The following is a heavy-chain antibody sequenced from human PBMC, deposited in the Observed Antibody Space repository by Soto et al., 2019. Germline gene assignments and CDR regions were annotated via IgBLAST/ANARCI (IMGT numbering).Heavy chain of an antibody. CDR2: IYYSGST. Sequence: SETLSLTCTVSGGSISSSSYYWGWIRQPPGKGLEWIGSIYYSGSTYYNPSLKSRVTISVDTSKNQFSLKLSSVTAADTAVYYCAGYSSGWYGRIDYWGQGTLVTVSS. V-gene: IGHV4-39*01. CDR1: GGSISSSSYY. J-gene: IGHJ4*02. CDR3: AGYSSGWYGRIDY. D-gene: IGHD6-19*01.